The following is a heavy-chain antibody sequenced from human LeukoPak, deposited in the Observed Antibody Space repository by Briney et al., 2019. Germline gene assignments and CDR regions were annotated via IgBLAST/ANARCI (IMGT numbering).Heavy chain of an antibody. CDR3: ARDGYCGSTSCFVFDY. Sequence: GGSLRLSCAASGFTFSAYWMSWVCQAPGKGLEWVANIKQDGSEKYYVDSVKGRFTISRDNAKNSLYLQMNSLRAEDTAVYYCARDGYCGSTSCFVFDYWGQGTLVTVSS. CDR2: IKQDGSEK. D-gene: IGHD2-2*01. CDR1: GFTFSAYW. J-gene: IGHJ4*02. V-gene: IGHV3-7*03.